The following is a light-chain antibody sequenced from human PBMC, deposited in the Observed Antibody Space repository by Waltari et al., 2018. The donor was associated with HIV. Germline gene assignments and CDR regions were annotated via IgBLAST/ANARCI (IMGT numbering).Light chain of an antibody. CDR2: ETS. CDR3: QQSSNWPLT. J-gene: IGKJ3*01. Sequence: EIVMTQSPATLSVSPGESATLSCRASQGINGHLAWYQKKPGRSPRLLIYETSTRATVIPARFSGSGSGADFTLTISSLQSEDFAVYYCQQSSNWPLTLGPGTKVEVK. V-gene: IGKV3-15*01. CDR1: QGINGH.